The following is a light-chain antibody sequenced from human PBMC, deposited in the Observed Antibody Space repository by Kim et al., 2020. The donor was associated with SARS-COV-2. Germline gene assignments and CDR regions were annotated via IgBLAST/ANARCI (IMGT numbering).Light chain of an antibody. J-gene: IGKJ1*01. CDR1: QSVKNY. V-gene: IGKV3-11*01. CDR2: DAS. Sequence: EVVLTQSPATLSLSPGERATLSCRASQSVKNYLAWYQQKPGQAPRLLIFDASNRATGIPARFSGSGFGTDFTLTISSLEPEDFAVYYCQQRTHGPPEWTFGQGTKVDIK. CDR3: QQRTHGPPEWT.